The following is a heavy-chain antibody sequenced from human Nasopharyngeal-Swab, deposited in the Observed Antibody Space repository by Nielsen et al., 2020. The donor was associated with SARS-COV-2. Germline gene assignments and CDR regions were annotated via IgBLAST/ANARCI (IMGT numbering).Heavy chain of an antibody. CDR3: ARFYCSSTSCPDYYGMDV. CDR2: IYPGDSDT. V-gene: IGHV5-51*01. CDR1: GYSFTSYW. J-gene: IGHJ6*02. Sequence: GGSLRLSCKGSGYSFTSYWIGWVRQMPGKGLEWMGIIYPGDSDTRYSPSFQGLVTISADKSISTAYLQWSSLKASDTAMYYCARFYCSSTSCPDYYGMDVWGQGTTVTVSS. D-gene: IGHD2-2*01.